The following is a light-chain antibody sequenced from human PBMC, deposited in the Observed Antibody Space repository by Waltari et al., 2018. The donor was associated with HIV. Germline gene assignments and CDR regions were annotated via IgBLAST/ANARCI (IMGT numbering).Light chain of an antibody. CDR3: SSYTRSSTLGV. V-gene: IGLV2-14*03. CDR2: GVS. Sequence: QSALTQPASVSGSPGQSITISCTGTSSDVGGYNHLTWYQQHPGTAPKLMIFGVSKRPSGVSNRFSGSKSGNTASLTISGLQAEDEADYYCSSYTRSSTLGVFGTGTKVTVL. J-gene: IGLJ1*01. CDR1: SSDVGGYNH.